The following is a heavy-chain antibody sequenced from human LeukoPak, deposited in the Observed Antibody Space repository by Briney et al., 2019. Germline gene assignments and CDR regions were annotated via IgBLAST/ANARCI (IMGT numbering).Heavy chain of an antibody. CDR2: ISSSSSYI. CDR1: GFTFSSYS. Sequence: GSLRLSCAASGFTFSSYSMNWVRQAPGKGLEWVSSISSSSSYIYYADSVKGRFTISRGNATNSLYLQLNSLRAEDTAVYYWVGGGGTHVVGFDYWGQGTLVTVSS. J-gene: IGHJ4*02. D-gene: IGHD1-14*01. V-gene: IGHV3-21*04. CDR3: VGGGGTHVVGFDY.